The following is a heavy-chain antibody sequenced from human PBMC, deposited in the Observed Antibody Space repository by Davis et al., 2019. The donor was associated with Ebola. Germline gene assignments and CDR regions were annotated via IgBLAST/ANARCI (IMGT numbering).Heavy chain of an antibody. D-gene: IGHD3-3*01. Sequence: GGSLRLSCAASEFTFSGYAMSWVRQAPGKGLEWVSAISGSGGSTYYAGSVKGRFTISRDNSKNTLNLQMNSLRAEDTAVYYCARALEWLLTLTQNAFDIWGQGTMVTVSS. J-gene: IGHJ3*02. CDR1: EFTFSGYA. CDR3: ARALEWLLTLTQNAFDI. CDR2: ISGSGGST. V-gene: IGHV3-23*01.